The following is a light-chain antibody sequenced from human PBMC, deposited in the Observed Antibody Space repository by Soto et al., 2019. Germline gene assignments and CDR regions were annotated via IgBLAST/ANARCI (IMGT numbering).Light chain of an antibody. J-gene: IGKJ2*01. Sequence: DIQMTQSPSSLSASVGDRVTITCRASQSISSNLNWYQQKPGEAPTLLIYVASSLQSGVPSRFSGSEPGTDFTLTITSLQPDDFATYYWQQSYSIPYTFGQGTKLEI. CDR2: VAS. CDR1: QSISSN. V-gene: IGKV1-39*01. CDR3: QQSYSIPYT.